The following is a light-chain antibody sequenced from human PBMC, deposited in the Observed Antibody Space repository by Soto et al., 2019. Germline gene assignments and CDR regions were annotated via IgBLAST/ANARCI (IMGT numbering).Light chain of an antibody. CDR2: EVS. Sequence: QSALTQPASVSGSPGQSITISCVGTSSDVGAYNYVSWYQQHPGKAPKLMIYEVSNRPSGVSNRFSGSKSGNTASLTISGLQAADEADYYCSSYTSSSPCVFGTGTKVTVL. CDR1: SSDVGAYNY. J-gene: IGLJ1*01. V-gene: IGLV2-14*01. CDR3: SSYTSSSPCV.